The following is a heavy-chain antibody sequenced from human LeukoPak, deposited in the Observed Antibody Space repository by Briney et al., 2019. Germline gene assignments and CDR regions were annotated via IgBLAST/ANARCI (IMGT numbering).Heavy chain of an antibody. CDR3: AKDRGNYEYSFDY. D-gene: IGHD1-7*01. J-gene: IGHJ4*02. V-gene: IGHV3-23*01. CDR1: GFTFRNYA. CDR2: ISGSGGST. Sequence: PGGSLSLSCAVSGFTFRNYAMYWVRQAPGQGLEWVSVISGSGGSTYYADSVKGRFTISRDNSKNTLYLQMNSLRAEDTAVYYCAKDRGNYEYSFDYWGQGTLVTVSS.